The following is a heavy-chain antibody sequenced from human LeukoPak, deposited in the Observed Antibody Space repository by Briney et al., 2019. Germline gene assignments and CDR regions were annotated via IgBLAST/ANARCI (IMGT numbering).Heavy chain of an antibody. Sequence: SETLSLTCTVSGGSISSYYWSWIRQPAGKGLEWIGRIYTSGSTNYNPSLKSRVTMSVDTSKNQFSLKLSSVTAADTAVYYCARDIVVVPAAIGYNWFDPWGQGTLVTVSS. CDR1: GGSISSYY. V-gene: IGHV4-4*07. D-gene: IGHD2-2*01. CDR3: ARDIVVVPAAIGYNWFDP. J-gene: IGHJ5*02. CDR2: IYTSGST.